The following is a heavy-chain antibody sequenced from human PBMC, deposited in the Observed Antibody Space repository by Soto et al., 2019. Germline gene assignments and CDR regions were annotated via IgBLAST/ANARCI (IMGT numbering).Heavy chain of an antibody. CDR1: GSTFMYVY. D-gene: IGHD3-22*01. V-gene: IGHV1-45*02. CDR3: ASGRYDASGYFDY. Sequence: SVKVSCKCSGSTFMYVYLHWVRQAPGQALEWMGGITPFTGNTKCAQKFQDRVTFNAETYLNTAYMELSSLRSDDRAMFYCASGRYDASGYFDYWGQ. CDR2: ITPFTGNT. J-gene: IGHJ4*02.